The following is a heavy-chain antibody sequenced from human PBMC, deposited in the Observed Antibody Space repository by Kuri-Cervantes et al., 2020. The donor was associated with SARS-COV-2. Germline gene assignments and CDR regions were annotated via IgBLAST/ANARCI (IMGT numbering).Heavy chain of an antibody. V-gene: IGHV4-34*01. CDR2: INHSGST. CDR1: GGSFSGYY. J-gene: IGHJ3*02. CDR3: ARALKGQIDAFDI. Sequence: GSLRLSCAVYGGSFSGYYWSWIRQPPGKGLEWIGEINHSGSTYYNPYLKSRVTISVDTSKTQFSLRLSSLTAADTAVYYCARALKGQIDAFDIWGQGTMVTVSS.